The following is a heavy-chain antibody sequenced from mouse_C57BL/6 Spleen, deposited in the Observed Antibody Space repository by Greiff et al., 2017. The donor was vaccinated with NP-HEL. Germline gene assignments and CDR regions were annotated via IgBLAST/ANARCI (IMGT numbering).Heavy chain of an antibody. CDR1: GFNIKDDY. Sequence: VHVKQSGAELVRPGASVKLSCTASGFNIKDDYMHWVKQRPEQGLEWIGWIDPENGDTEYASKFQGKATITADTSSNTAYLQLSSLTSEDTAVYYCTTTYYSNYSYDMDYWGQGTSVTVSS. CDR3: TTTYYSNYSYDMDY. D-gene: IGHD2-5*01. J-gene: IGHJ4*01. CDR2: IDPENGDT. V-gene: IGHV14-4*01.